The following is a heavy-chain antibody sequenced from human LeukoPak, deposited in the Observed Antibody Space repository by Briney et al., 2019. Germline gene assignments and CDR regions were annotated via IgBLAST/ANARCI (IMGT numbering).Heavy chain of an antibody. Sequence: GGSLRLSCAGSGFSFSHTWMNWVRQAPGKGLEYIGRIKSKTNGGEATEYAAAVTGRFFISRDDSASTLYLHLNSLKTEDTAVYYCATDRIVGASAFDVWDQGTMVTVSS. CDR3: ATDRIVGASAFDV. CDR1: GFSFSHTW. V-gene: IGHV3-15*01. J-gene: IGHJ3*01. D-gene: IGHD1-26*01. CDR2: IKSKTNGGEAT.